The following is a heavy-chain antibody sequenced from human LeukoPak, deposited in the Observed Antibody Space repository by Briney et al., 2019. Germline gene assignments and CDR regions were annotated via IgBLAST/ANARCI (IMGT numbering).Heavy chain of an antibody. CDR3: ARADIVATVYDY. CDR2: IYTSGST. V-gene: IGHV4-4*07. CDR1: GGSISSYY. Sequence: SETLSLTCTVSGGSISSYYWSWIRQPAGKGLEWIGRIYTSGSTYYNPSLKSRVTISVDRSKNQFSLKLSSVTAADTAVYYCARADIVATVYDYWGQGTLVTVSS. D-gene: IGHD5-12*01. J-gene: IGHJ4*02.